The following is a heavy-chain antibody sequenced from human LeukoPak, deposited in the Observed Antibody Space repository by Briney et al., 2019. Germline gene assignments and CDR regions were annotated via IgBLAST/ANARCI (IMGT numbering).Heavy chain of an antibody. CDR1: GFTFSSYS. D-gene: IGHD3-22*01. CDR2: ISSSSSYI. J-gene: IGHJ3*02. V-gene: IGHV3-21*01. Sequence: PGGSLRLSCAASGFTFSSYSMNWVRQAPGKGLEWVSSISSSSSYIYYADSVKGRFTISRGNAKNSLYLQMNSLRAEDTAVYYCARGGPSSGNDAFDIWGQGTMVTVSS. CDR3: ARGGPSSGNDAFDI.